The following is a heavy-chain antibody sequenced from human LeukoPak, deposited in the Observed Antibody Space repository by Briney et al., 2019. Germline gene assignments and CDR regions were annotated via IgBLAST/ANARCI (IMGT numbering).Heavy chain of an antibody. CDR1: GGSLSGYY. V-gene: IGHV4-34*01. CDR2: INHSGST. Sequence: SETLSLTCAVYGGSLSGYYWSWLRQPPGKGLEWIGEINHSGSTNYNPSLKSRVTISVDTSKNQFSLKLSSVTAADTAVYYCARGPDAHSSVARPSYYYYMDVWGKGTTVTVSS. CDR3: ARGPDAHSSVARPSYYYYMDV. J-gene: IGHJ6*03. D-gene: IGHD6-25*01.